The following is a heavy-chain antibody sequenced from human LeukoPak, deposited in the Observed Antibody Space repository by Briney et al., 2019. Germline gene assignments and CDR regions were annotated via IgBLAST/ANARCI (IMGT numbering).Heavy chain of an antibody. CDR1: GYTFTSYD. CDR3: ARAFQSLGGLSLPDY. CDR2: IHPSTGNP. V-gene: IGHV7-4-1*02. D-gene: IGHD3-16*02. J-gene: IGHJ4*02. Sequence: ASVKVSCKASGYTFTSYDINWVRQATGQGLEWMGWIHPSTGNPTYAQGFTGRFVFSLDTSVSTTYLQISSLKAEDTAVYFCARAFQSLGGLSLPDYWGQGTLLTVSS.